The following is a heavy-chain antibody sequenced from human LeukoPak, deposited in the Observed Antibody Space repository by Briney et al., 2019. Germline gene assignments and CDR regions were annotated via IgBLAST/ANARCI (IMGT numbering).Heavy chain of an antibody. J-gene: IGHJ6*02. V-gene: IGHV4-39*01. CDR2: IFHSGTT. CDR3: ARHCSGSSPGYYQYAMDV. CDR1: GGSIISTIYY. D-gene: IGHD6-6*01. Sequence: PSETLSLTCAVSGGSIISTIYYWVWVRQPPGKGLEWVASIFHSGTTSYNPSLKSRVTISVDTSKDQFSLKLNSVTAADTAVYYCARHCSGSSPGYYQYAMDVWGQGTTVTVSS.